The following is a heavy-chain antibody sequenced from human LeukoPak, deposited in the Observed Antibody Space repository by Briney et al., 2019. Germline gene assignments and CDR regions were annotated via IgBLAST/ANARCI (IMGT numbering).Heavy chain of an antibody. CDR1: GGSFSGYY. V-gene: IGHV4-34*01. J-gene: IGHJ5*02. CDR3: ARGGQQLFQNWFDP. D-gene: IGHD6-13*01. CDR2: INHSGST. Sequence: SETLSLTCAVYGGSFSGYYWSWIRQPPGKGLEWIGEINHSGSTNYNLSLKSRVTISVDTSKNQFSLKLSSVTAADTAVYYCARGGQQLFQNWFDPWGQGTLVTVSS.